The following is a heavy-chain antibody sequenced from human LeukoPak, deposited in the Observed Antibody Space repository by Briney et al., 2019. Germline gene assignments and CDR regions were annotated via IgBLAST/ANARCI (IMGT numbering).Heavy chain of an antibody. D-gene: IGHD6-19*01. CDR2: INHSGST. V-gene: IGHV4-34*01. CDR1: GGSLSGYY. CDR3: ARRAVAGTREY. Sequence: SETLSLTCAVYGGSLSGYYWSWIRQPPGKGLEWIGEINHSGSTNYNPSLKRRVTISVDTSKNQFSLKLSSVTAADTAVYYCARRAVAGTREYWGQGTLVTVSS. J-gene: IGHJ4*02.